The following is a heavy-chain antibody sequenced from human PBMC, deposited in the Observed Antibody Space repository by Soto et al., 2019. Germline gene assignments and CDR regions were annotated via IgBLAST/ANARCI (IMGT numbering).Heavy chain of an antibody. CDR3: ARRGVSRPVDY. J-gene: IGHJ4*02. CDR2: IYYSGSA. Sequence: SETLSLTCTVSGGSISSSSDYWGWIRQPPGKGLEWIGNIYYSGSAYYNPSLKSRVTISVDMSKNNFSLKLSSVTAADTAVYYCARRGVSRPVDYWGQGTLVTVSS. D-gene: IGHD3-10*01. V-gene: IGHV4-39*02. CDR1: GGSISSSSDY.